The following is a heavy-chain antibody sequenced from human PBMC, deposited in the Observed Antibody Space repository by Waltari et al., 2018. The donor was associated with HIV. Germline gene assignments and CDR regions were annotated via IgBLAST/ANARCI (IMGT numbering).Heavy chain of an antibody. V-gene: IGHV3-30-3*02. Sequence: QVQLVESGGGVVQPGKSLGLSCAASGFTFSRFPMHWVRQVPGKGLEWVATISSDGSKKFCADSLRGRCNISRDNSKNTLYLHMSSLRPEDTSVYYCVKSNNSAWHNFVDWGQGTLVTVSS. D-gene: IGHD3-22*01. J-gene: IGHJ4*02. CDR1: GFTFSRFP. CDR3: VKSNNSAWHNFVD. CDR2: ISSDGSKK.